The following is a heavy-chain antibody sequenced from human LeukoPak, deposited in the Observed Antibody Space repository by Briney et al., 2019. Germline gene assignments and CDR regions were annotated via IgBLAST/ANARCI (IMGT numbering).Heavy chain of an antibody. V-gene: IGHV1-18*04. CDR3: AKQALLHSGCPPQTDY. CDR2: ISIYNGST. J-gene: IGHJ4*02. Sequence: ASVNVCCKGSAYAFTCNSISLDRDPPGPGHEWMGWISIYNGSTNYSQKLQGRVTITTDTSTSTANMELRRLRSDDTAVYNCAKQALLHSGCPPQTDYWGQGTLVTVSS. CDR1: AYAFTCNS. D-gene: IGHD6-19*01.